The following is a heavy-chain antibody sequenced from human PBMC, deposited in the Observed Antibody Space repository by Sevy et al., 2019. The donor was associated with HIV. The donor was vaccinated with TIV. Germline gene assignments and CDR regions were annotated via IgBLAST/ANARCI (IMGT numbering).Heavy chain of an antibody. CDR1: GFTFSSYA. CDR3: AKGGTYYYDSSGYYPIPIDY. Sequence: GSLRLSCAASGFTFSSYAMSWVRQAPGKGLEWVSAISGSGGATYYADSVKGRFTISRDNSKNTRYLQMNSLRAEDTAVYYCAKGGTYYYDSSGYYPIPIDYWGQGTLVTVSS. CDR2: ISGSGGAT. D-gene: IGHD3-22*01. V-gene: IGHV3-23*01. J-gene: IGHJ4*02.